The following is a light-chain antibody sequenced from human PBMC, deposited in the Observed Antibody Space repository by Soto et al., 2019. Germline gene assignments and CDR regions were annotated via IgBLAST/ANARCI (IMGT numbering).Light chain of an antibody. CDR1: NSDVGGYNY. Sequence: QSALTHPASVSGSPGQSITISCTGTNSDVGGYNYVSWYQQHPGKAPKLMIFDVSNRPSEVSNRFSGSRSGNTASLTIAGLQAEDEADYYCSSYTSSSTVVFGGGTKLTVL. J-gene: IGLJ2*01. V-gene: IGLV2-14*01. CDR3: SSYTSSSTVV. CDR2: DVS.